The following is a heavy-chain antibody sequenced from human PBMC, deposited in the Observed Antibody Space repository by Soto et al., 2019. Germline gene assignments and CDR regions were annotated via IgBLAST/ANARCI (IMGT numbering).Heavy chain of an antibody. D-gene: IGHD2-2*01. J-gene: IGHJ4*02. CDR3: ASSVVPAASTPF. CDR1: GFTFSSYS. V-gene: IGHV3-21*01. CDR2: ISSSSSYI. Sequence: EVQLVKSGGGLVKPGGSLRLSCAASGFTFSSYSMNWVRQAPGKGLEWVSSISSSSSYIYYADSVKGRFTISRDNAKNSLYLQINSLRAEDTAVYYCASSVVPAASTPFWGQGTLVTVSS.